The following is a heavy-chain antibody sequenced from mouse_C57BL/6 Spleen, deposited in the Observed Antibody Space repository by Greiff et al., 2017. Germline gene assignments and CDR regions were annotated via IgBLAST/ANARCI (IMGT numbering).Heavy chain of an antibody. Sequence: DVKLQESGGGLVQPGGSMKLSCVASGFTFSNYWMNWVRQSPEKGLEWVAQIRLKSGNYATHHAESVKGRFTISSDCSKSRVYLQKTNLRAEVTGIYYCTGRTMVTTGENYFDYWGQGTTLTVSS. J-gene: IGHJ2*01. CDR3: TGRTMVTTGENYFDY. CDR1: GFTFSNYW. CDR2: IRLKSGNYAT. D-gene: IGHD2-2*01. V-gene: IGHV6-3*01.